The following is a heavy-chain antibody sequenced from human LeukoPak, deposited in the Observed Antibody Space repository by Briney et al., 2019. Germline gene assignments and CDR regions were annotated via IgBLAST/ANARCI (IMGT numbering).Heavy chain of an antibody. CDR3: ARDQGPAAGTSYNWFDP. D-gene: IGHD6-25*01. V-gene: IGHV1-46*01. CDR1: GYSFTSQY. CDR2: INPSGGST. J-gene: IGHJ5*02. Sequence: ASLKVSCKASGYSFTSQYMHWVRQAPGQGLEWMGIINPSGGSTSYAQKFQGRITITRDTSTSTVYMELTSLKSEDTAVYYCARDQGPAAGTSYNWFDPWGQGALVTVSS.